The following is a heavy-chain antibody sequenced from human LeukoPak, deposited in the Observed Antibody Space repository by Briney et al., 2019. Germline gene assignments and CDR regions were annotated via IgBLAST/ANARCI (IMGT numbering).Heavy chain of an antibody. CDR3: ARVSLSSGWYYGWFDP. V-gene: IGHV1-2*02. Sequence: ASVKVSCKASGYTFTSYDINWVRQAPGQGLEWMGWINPNSGGTNYAQKFQGRVTMTRDTSISTAYMELSRLRSDDTAVYYCARVSLSSGWYYGWFDPWGQGTLVTVSS. J-gene: IGHJ5*02. D-gene: IGHD6-19*01. CDR2: INPNSGGT. CDR1: GYTFTSYD.